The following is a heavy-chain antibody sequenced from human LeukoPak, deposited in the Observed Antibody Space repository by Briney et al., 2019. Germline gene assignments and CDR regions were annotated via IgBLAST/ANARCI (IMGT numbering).Heavy chain of an antibody. CDR3: ARVSAAGIQSHYYMDV. V-gene: IGHV1-2*02. CDR2: INPNSGGT. J-gene: IGHJ6*03. CDR1: GYTFTGYY. Sequence: GSSVKVSCKASGYTFTGYYMHWVRQAPGQGLEWMGWINPNSGGTNYAQKFQGRVTMTRDTSISTAYMELSRLRSDDTAVYYCARVSAAGIQSHYYMDVWGKGTTVTISS. D-gene: IGHD6-13*01.